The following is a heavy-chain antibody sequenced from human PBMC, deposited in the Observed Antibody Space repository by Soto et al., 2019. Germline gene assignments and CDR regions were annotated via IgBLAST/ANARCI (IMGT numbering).Heavy chain of an antibody. CDR3: ARIGTSGTYYDAFDL. Sequence: QVQLVQSGAEVKEPGASVKVSCKASGYTFIDYYMHWVRQAPGQGLEWLGWVNPNSGATQYAQKFQAWVTMTRDTSISTAYMELNRLRSYDTAVYYCARIGTSGTYYDAFDLWGQGTMVIVSS. J-gene: IGHJ3*01. V-gene: IGHV1-2*04. D-gene: IGHD1-26*01. CDR2: VNPNSGAT. CDR1: GYTFIDYY.